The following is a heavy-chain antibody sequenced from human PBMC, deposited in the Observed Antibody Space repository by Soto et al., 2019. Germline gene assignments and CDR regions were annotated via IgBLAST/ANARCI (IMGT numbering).Heavy chain of an antibody. V-gene: IGHV2-5*02. D-gene: IGHD4-17*01. Sequence: QITLKESGPTLVNPTQTLTLTCTFSGFSLSTSGVGVGWIRQPPGKALEWLALIYWDDSKRYSPSLKNRLTTAKDTSKNHVVLTMTNMDPVDAATYYCGHSSGRGGYGDYVWDDFDIWGPGKMVTVSS. CDR2: IYWDDSK. J-gene: IGHJ3*02. CDR1: GFSLSTSGVG. CDR3: GHSSGRGGYGDYVWDDFDI.